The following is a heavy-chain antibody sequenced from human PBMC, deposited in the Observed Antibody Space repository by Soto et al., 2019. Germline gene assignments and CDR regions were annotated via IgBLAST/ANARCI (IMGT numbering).Heavy chain of an antibody. V-gene: IGHV1-8*01. CDR1: GYTFTSYD. Sequence: ASVKVSCKASGYTFTSYDINWVRQATGQGLEWMGWMNPNSGNTGYAQKFQGRVTMTRNTSISTAYMELSSLRSEDTAVYYCARGTILNDAFDIWGQGTMVTVSS. CDR3: ARGTILNDAFDI. J-gene: IGHJ3*02. CDR2: MNPNSGNT.